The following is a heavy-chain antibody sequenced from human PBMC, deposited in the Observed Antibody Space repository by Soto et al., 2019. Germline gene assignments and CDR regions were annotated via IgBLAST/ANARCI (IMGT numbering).Heavy chain of an antibody. CDR2: IYYSGST. D-gene: IGHD3-22*01. CDR1: GGSISRYY. V-gene: IGHV4-59*01. CDR3: ARSYDSSGYYYPGY. J-gene: IGHJ4*02. Sequence: PXXTLSLAFTVSGGSISRYYWGWILQPPGKGLEWIGYIYYSGSTNYNPSLKSRVTISVDTSKNQFSLKLSSVTAADTAVYYCARSYDSSGYYYPGYWGQGTLVTVSS.